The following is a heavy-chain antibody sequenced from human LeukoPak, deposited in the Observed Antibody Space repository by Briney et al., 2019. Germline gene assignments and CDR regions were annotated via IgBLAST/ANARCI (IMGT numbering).Heavy chain of an antibody. V-gene: IGHV4-59*08. J-gene: IGHJ4*02. CDR3: VQSHGWPGFDF. CDR2: IYNRVST. D-gene: IGHD6-19*01. CDR1: GASVNVFY. Sequence: SQTLSLTCIASGASVNVFYLRWIRGPPGEGVEWIGHIYNRVSTTYTPSPTSPDTISEDTPRNQCSPKLTSLTPAHTAVYYCVQSHGWPGFDFCSQG.